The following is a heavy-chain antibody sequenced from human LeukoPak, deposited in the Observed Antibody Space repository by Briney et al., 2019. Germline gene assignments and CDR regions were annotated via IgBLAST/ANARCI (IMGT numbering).Heavy chain of an antibody. CDR2: ISWRSSDI. D-gene: IGHD1-26*01. CDR3: AIQGSGSYYGWFDP. J-gene: IGHJ5*02. Sequence: PGGSLRLSCLASGFTLSSYNMKWVRQAPGKRLEWVSSISWRSSDIEYADSVKGRFTISRDIDKKSLYLQMNSLRVEDTAVYYCAIQGSGSYYGWFDPWGQGTLVTVSS. V-gene: IGHV3-21*04. CDR1: GFTLSSYN.